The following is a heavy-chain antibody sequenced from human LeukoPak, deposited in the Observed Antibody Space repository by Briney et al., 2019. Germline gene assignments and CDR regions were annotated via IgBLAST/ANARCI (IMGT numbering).Heavy chain of an antibody. CDR1: GGSFSGYY. V-gene: IGHV4-34*01. CDR3: ARGLAAYYYDSSGYYWPLFDY. CDR2: INHSGST. Sequence: SETLSLTCAVYGGSFSGYYWSWIRQPPGKGLEWIGEINHSGSTNYNPSLKSRVTISVGTSKNQFSLKLSSVTAADTAVYYCARGLAAYYYDSSGYYWPLFDYWGQGTLVTVSS. J-gene: IGHJ4*02. D-gene: IGHD3-22*01.